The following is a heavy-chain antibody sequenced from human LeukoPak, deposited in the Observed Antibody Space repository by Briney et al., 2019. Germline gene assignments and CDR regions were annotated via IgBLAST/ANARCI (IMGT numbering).Heavy chain of an antibody. CDR1: GFTFSSYA. J-gene: IGHJ3*02. D-gene: IGHD6-13*01. CDR2: ISSSSSYI. CDR3: AREGRYSSSWYGSGAFDI. V-gene: IGHV3-21*01. Sequence: GGSLRLSCAASGFTFSSYAMSWVRQAPGKGLEWVSSISSSSSYIYYADSVKGRFTISRDNAKNSLYLQMNSLRAEDTAVYYCAREGRYSSSWYGSGAFDIWGQGTMVTVSS.